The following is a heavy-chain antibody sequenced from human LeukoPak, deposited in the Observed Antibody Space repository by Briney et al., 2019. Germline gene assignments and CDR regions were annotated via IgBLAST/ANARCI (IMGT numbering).Heavy chain of an antibody. D-gene: IGHD6-13*01. Sequence: GASVKVSCKASGGTFSSYAISWVRQAPGQGLEWMGRIIPILGIANYAQKFQGRVTITADKSTSTAYMELSSLRSDDTAVYYCARPSSSWYRFDYWGQGTLVTVSS. CDR2: IIPILGIA. CDR1: GGTFSSYA. V-gene: IGHV1-69*04. CDR3: ARPSSSWYRFDY. J-gene: IGHJ4*02.